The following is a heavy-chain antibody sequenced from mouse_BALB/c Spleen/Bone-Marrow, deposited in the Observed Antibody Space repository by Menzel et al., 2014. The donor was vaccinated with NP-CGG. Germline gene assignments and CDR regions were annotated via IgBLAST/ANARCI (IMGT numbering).Heavy chain of an antibody. D-gene: IGHD1-1*01. V-gene: IGHV1-20*01. J-gene: IGHJ2*01. Sequence: EVQLQQSGPELVKPGASVKISCKASGYSFTGYFMNWVMQSHGKSLEWIGCINPYNGDTFYNQKFKGKATLTVDKSSSTALMELRSLTSEDSAVYYCARSDYYGSYSFDYWGQGTILTVSS. CDR3: ARSDYYGSYSFDY. CDR2: INPYNGDT. CDR1: GYSFTGYF.